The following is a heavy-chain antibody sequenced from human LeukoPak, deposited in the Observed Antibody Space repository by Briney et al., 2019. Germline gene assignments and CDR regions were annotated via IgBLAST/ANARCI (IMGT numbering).Heavy chain of an antibody. CDR3: ASLPGYYDSSGPQYFQH. Sequence: GGSRSLSCAASGFTFSSYWMSWVRQAPGKGLEWVANIKQDGSEKYYVASVKGRFTISRDNAKNSLYLQMNSLRAEDTAVYYCASLPGYYDSSGPQYFQHWGQGTLVTVSS. CDR2: IKQDGSEK. V-gene: IGHV3-7*01. CDR1: GFTFSSYW. D-gene: IGHD3-22*01. J-gene: IGHJ1*01.